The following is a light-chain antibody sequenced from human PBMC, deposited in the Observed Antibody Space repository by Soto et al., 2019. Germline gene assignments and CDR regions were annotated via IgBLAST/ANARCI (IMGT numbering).Light chain of an antibody. J-gene: IGLJ2*01. Sequence: QSVLTQPASVSGSPGQSITISCTGTSSDVGGYNYVSWYQQHPGKAPKLMIYDVTNRPSGVSNRFSGSKSGNTASLAISGLQAEDEADYYCSSYTGSSTHVVFGGGTKLPVL. CDR2: DVT. V-gene: IGLV2-14*01. CDR1: SSDVGGYNY. CDR3: SSYTGSSTHVV.